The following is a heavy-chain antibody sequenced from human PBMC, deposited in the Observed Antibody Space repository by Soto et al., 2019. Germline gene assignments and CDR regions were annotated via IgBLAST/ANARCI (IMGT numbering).Heavy chain of an antibody. Sequence: PGGSLRLSCAAFGFTLDKYTMGWVRQAPGKGLEWVAESFSSGGTQYADSVEGRFTISRDNSRNIVFLQMNGLRVEDTALYYCARDREPDGIWTFDSWGQGALVTVSS. J-gene: IGHJ4*02. CDR2: SFSSGGT. CDR1: GFTLDKYT. V-gene: IGHV3-53*01. CDR3: ARDREPDGIWTFDS. D-gene: IGHD3-9*01.